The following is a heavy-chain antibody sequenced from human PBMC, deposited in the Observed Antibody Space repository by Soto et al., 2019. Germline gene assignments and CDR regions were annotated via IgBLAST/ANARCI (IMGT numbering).Heavy chain of an antibody. CDR2: ISGSGGST. D-gene: IGHD6-13*01. CDR3: AKHDAPRIAAAGPLDY. V-gene: IGHV3-23*01. J-gene: IGHJ4*02. CDR1: GFTFSSYA. Sequence: LSLTCAASGFTFSSYAMSWVRQAPGKGLEWVSAISGSGGSTYYADSVKGRFTISRDNSKNTLYLQMNSLRAEDTAVYYCAKHDAPRIAAAGPLDYWGQGTLVTVSS.